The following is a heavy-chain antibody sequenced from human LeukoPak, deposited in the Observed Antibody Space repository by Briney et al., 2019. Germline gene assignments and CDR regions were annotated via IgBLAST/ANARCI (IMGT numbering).Heavy chain of an antibody. CDR1: GFTFSSYA. CDR2: ISGSGGST. CDR3: AKYEQASHYYYYYMDV. Sequence: PGGSLRLSCAASGFTFSSYAMSWVRQAPGKGLEWVSAISGSGGSTYYADSVKGRFTISRDNSENTLYLQMNSLRAEDTAVYYCAKYEQASHYYYYYMDVWGKGTTVTVSS. D-gene: IGHD3-3*01. J-gene: IGHJ6*03. V-gene: IGHV3-23*01.